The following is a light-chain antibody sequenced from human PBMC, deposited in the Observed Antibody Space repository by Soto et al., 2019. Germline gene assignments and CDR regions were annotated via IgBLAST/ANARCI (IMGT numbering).Light chain of an antibody. CDR1: QIIGND. CDR2: GTS. Sequence: DIQMTQSPSSLSASVGDIVTITCRASQIIGNDLNWYQQKPGKAPKLLVYGTSSLQSGVPSRLSGRGSGTDFTLTINCLHTDDFAAYYCQQGYKSPYTFGRVTK. J-gene: IGKJ2*01. V-gene: IGKV1-39*01. CDR3: QQGYKSPYT.